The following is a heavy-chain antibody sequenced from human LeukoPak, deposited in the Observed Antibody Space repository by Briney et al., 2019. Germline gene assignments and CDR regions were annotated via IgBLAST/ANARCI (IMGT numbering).Heavy chain of an antibody. D-gene: IGHD3-22*01. CDR2: IKSKFDGGTT. CDR1: GFTFSNAW. V-gene: IGHV3-15*01. J-gene: IGHJ4*02. Sequence: NTGGSLRLSCAASGFTFSNAWMSWVRQAPGKGLEWVGRIKSKFDGGTTDYAASVKGRSTISRDDSKNTLYLQMNSLKTEDTAVYYCTTIVVVIKLSSVWGQGSLVTVSS. CDR3: TTIVVVIKLSSV.